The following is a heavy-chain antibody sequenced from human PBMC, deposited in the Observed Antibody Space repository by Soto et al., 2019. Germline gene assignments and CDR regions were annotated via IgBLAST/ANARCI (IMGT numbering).Heavy chain of an antibody. CDR1: GYTCTSYD. V-gene: IGHV1-8*01. CDR3: ARHSGSLDY. D-gene: IGHD1-26*01. J-gene: IGHJ4*02. CDR2: MNPNSGNT. Sequence: QVQLVQSGAEVKKPGASVKVSCKASGYTCTSYDINWVRQANGQGLEWMGWMNPNSGNTRCAQKFQVRVTMPRNTPISTSYMELSSLRSEATPVYYCARHSGSLDYWGQVTLVTVSS.